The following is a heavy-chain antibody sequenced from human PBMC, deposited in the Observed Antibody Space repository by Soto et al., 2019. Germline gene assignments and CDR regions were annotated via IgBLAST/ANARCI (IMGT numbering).Heavy chain of an antibody. CDR1: GYTFTSDY. CDR2: INPSGGST. D-gene: IGHD6-13*01. Sequence: GGLVKVSCKASGYTFTSDYMHWVRQAPGQGLEWMGIINPSGGSTSYAQKFQGRVTMTRDTSTSTVYMELSSLRSEDTAVYYCARGTGSSRPYYYYGMDVWGQGTTVTVSS. CDR3: ARGTGSSRPYYYYGMDV. J-gene: IGHJ6*02. V-gene: IGHV1-46*01.